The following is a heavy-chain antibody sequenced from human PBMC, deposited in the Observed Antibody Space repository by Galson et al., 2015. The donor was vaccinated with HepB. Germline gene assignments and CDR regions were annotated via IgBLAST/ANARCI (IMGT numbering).Heavy chain of an antibody. Sequence: SVKVSCKASGYTFTSYAMHWVRQAPGQRLEWMGWINAGNGNTKYSQKFQGRVTITRDTSASTAYMELSSLRSEDTAVYYCARGGWGDYVYWYFDLWGRGTLVTVSS. J-gene: IGHJ2*01. V-gene: IGHV1-3*01. D-gene: IGHD4-17*01. CDR1: GYTFTSYA. CDR3: ARGGWGDYVYWYFDL. CDR2: INAGNGNT.